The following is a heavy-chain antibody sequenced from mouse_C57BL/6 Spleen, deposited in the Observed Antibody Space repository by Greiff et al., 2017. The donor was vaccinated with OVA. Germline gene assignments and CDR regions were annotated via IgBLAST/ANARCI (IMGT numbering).Heavy chain of an antibody. CDR1: GYSFTGYF. J-gene: IGHJ3*01. D-gene: IGHD2-3*01. V-gene: IGHV1-20*01. Sequence: VQLKESGPELVKPGDSVKISCKASGYSFTGYFMNWVMQSHGKSLEWIGRINPYNGDTFYNQKFKGKATLTVNKSSSTAHMELRSLTSEDSAVYYCARWADDGYSFAYWGQGTLVTVSA. CDR2: INPYNGDT. CDR3: ARWADDGYSFAY.